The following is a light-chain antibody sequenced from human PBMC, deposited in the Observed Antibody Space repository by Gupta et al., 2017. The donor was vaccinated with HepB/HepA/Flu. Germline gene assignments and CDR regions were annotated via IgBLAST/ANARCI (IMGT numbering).Light chain of an antibody. CDR3: QQDDNLPCT. Sequence: DIQMTQSPSSLSASVGDRITITCQASQNINNYLNWYQQKPGKAPKLLIYDASNVETGVPSRFSGGGSGTDFTFTISSLQPEDVATYYCQQDDNLPCTFGQGTKLEIK. CDR2: DAS. CDR1: QNINNY. J-gene: IGKJ2*02. V-gene: IGKV1-33*01.